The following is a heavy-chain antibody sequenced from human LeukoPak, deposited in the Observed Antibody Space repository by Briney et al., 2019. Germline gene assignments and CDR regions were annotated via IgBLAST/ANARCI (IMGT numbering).Heavy chain of an antibody. V-gene: IGHV4-34*01. D-gene: IGHD6-6*01. CDR3: ARLADTSSHYYYYYMDV. CDR2: INHSGST. Sequence: PSETLSLTCAVYGGSFSGYYWSWIRQPPGKGLEWIGEINHSGSTNYNPSLKSRVTISVDTSKNQFSLKLSSVTAADTAVYYCARLADTSSHYYYYYMDVWGKGTTVTVSS. J-gene: IGHJ6*03. CDR1: GGSFSGYY.